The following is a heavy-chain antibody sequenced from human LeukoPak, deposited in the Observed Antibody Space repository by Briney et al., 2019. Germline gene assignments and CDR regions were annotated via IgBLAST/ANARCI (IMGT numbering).Heavy chain of an antibody. CDR2: VHPSEGT. J-gene: IGHJ4*02. Sequence: SGTLSLTCAVSGGSVSHSNWWTWVRQSPGKGLEWIGEVHPSEGTNYNPSLKSRVTISLDKSKNQFSLELNSVTAADTAVYYCARERAVAYFDYWGQGTLVTVSS. CDR1: GGSVSHSNW. CDR3: ARERAVAYFDY. V-gene: IGHV4-4*02. D-gene: IGHD6-19*01.